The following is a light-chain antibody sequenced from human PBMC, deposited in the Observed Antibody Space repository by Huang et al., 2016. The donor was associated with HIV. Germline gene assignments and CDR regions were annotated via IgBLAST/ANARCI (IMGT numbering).Light chain of an antibody. CDR1: QSIRKF. V-gene: IGKV1-39*01. CDR2: SAS. Sequence: DIQMTQSPSSLSASVGDRVTTACRASQSIRKFLNWYQQKPGEAPKLLMHSASSLQSGVPSRFSGSGSGTDFTLTITSLQPEDFATYYCQQTDNIPRTFGQGTKVVIK. CDR3: QQTDNIPRT. J-gene: IGKJ1*01.